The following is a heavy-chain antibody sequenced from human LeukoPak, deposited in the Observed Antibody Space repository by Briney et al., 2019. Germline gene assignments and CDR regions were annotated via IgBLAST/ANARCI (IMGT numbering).Heavy chain of an antibody. CDR3: ARVPTYYYDSSGQPNSDY. Sequence: GASVKVSCKASGYTFTGYYMHWVRQAPGQGLEWMGWINPNSGGTNYAQKFQGRVTMTRDTSISTAYMELSRLRSDDTAVYYCARVPTYYYDSSGQPNSDYWGQGTLVTVSS. CDR1: GYTFTGYY. CDR2: INPNSGGT. J-gene: IGHJ4*02. D-gene: IGHD3-22*01. V-gene: IGHV1-2*02.